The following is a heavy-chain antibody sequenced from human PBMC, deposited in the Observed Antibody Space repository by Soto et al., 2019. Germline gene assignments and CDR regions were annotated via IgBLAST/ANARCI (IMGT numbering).Heavy chain of an antibody. CDR3: ARDLACSSTSCQLYYYGMDV. CDR1: GGSVSSGSYY. J-gene: IGHJ6*02. D-gene: IGHD2-2*01. CDR2: IYYSGST. V-gene: IGHV4-61*01. Sequence: SETLSLTCTVSGGSVSSGSYYWSWIRQPPGKGLEWIGYIYYSGSTNYNPSLKSRVTISVDTSKNQFSLKLSSVTAADTAVYYCARDLACSSTSCQLYYYGMDVWGQGTTVTVSS.